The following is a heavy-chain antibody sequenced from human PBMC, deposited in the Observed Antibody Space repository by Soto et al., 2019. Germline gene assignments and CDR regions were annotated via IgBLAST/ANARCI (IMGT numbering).Heavy chain of an antibody. Sequence: PSETLSLTCTVSGGSISSSSYYWGWIRQPPGKGLEWIGSIYYSGSTYYNPSLKSQVTISVDTSKNQFSLKLSSVTAADTAVYYCARQTCSGGSCYSDAFDIWGQGTMVT. J-gene: IGHJ3*02. V-gene: IGHV4-39*01. CDR1: GGSISSSSYY. D-gene: IGHD2-15*01. CDR2: IYYSGST. CDR3: ARQTCSGGSCYSDAFDI.